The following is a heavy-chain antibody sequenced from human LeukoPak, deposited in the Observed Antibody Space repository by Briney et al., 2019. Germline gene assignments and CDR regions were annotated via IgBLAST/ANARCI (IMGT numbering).Heavy chain of an antibody. CDR3: ARVWRGSGWYTVGY. D-gene: IGHD6-19*01. CDR1: GFTFSSYA. J-gene: IGHJ4*02. V-gene: IGHV3-30-3*01. CDR2: ISYDGSNK. Sequence: GGSLRLSCAASGFTFSSYAMHWVRQAPGKGLEWVAVISYDGSNKYYADSVKGRFTISRDNSKNTLYLQMNSLRAEDTAVYYCARVWRGSGWYTVGYWGQGTLVTVSS.